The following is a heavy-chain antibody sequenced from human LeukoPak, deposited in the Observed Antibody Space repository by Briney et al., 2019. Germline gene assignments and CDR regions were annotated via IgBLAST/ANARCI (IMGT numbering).Heavy chain of an antibody. V-gene: IGHV3-74*01. D-gene: IGHD1-26*01. CDR1: GFTFSSYW. Sequence: GGSLRLSCAASGFTFSSYWMHWVRQAPGKGLVWVSRINSDGSSTSYADSVKGRFTISRDNAKNTLCLQMNSLRAEDTAVYYCARDKIVGATHFDYWGQGALVTVSS. CDR3: ARDKIVGATHFDY. J-gene: IGHJ4*02. CDR2: INSDGSST.